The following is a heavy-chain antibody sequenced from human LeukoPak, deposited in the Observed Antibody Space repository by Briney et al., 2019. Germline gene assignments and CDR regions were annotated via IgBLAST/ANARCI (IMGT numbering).Heavy chain of an antibody. V-gene: IGHV3-23*01. J-gene: IGHJ4*02. CDR1: GFTFSHHG. CDR3: AKAGSWYDFDY. D-gene: IGHD6-13*01. CDR2: VGPSGART. Sequence: GGSLRLSCAASGFTFSHHGMNWVRQAPGKGLEWVSGVGPSGARTYYADSVKGRFTISRDNSKNTLYLQMNSLRAEDTAVYYCAKAGSWYDFDYWGQGTLVTVSS.